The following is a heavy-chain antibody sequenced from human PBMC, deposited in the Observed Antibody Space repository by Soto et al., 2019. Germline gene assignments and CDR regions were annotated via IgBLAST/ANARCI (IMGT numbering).Heavy chain of an antibody. CDR3: AKGTSYRAYYFAY. V-gene: IGHV3-23*01. CDR1: GVSVSDYA. J-gene: IGHJ4*02. CDR2: IGVSGSTT. D-gene: IGHD5-12*01. Sequence: PGGSLGLCCAASGVSVSDYAMDWVRQAPGKGLEWVSVIGVSGSTTCYTDSVKGRFTISRDNSKNTLYLQMNSLRAEDTAVYYCAKGTSYRAYYFAYRGQGTLVPVSS.